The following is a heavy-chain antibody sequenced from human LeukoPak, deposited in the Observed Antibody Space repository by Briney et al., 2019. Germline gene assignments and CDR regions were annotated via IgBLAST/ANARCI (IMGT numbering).Heavy chain of an antibody. CDR2: INSDGSST. V-gene: IGHV3-74*01. CDR3: ARAHDGSGYYLGY. D-gene: IGHD3-22*01. Sequence: GGSLRLSCAASGFTFRRYWMHWARQAPGKGLVWVSRINSDGSSTSYADSVKGRFTISRDNAKNTLYLQMNSLRAEDTAVYYCARAHDGSGYYLGYWGQGTLVTVSS. J-gene: IGHJ4*02. CDR1: GFTFRRYW.